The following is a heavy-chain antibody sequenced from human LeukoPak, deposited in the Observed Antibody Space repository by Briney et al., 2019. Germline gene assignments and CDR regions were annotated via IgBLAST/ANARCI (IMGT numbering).Heavy chain of an antibody. CDR2: ISSSSSYI. J-gene: IGHJ4*02. D-gene: IGHD3-9*01. Sequence: PGRSLRLSCAASGFTFSSYAMHWVRQAPGKGLEWVSSISSSSSYIYYADSVKGRFTISRDNAKNSLYLQMNSLRAEDTAVYYCARDNDLLRYFDWPLDYWGQGTLVTVSS. CDR3: ARDNDLLRYFDWPLDY. V-gene: IGHV3-21*01. CDR1: GFTFSSYA.